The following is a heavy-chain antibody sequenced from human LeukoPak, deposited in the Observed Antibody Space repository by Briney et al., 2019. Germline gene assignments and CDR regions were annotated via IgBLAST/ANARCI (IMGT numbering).Heavy chain of an antibody. Sequence: SETLSLTCTVSGGSVSSGSYYWSWIRQPPGKGLEWIGYIYYSGSTNCNPSLKSRVTISVDTSKNQFSLKLSSVTAADTAVYYCARRIAVASNWFDPWGQGTLVTVSS. D-gene: IGHD6-19*01. CDR3: ARRIAVASNWFDP. J-gene: IGHJ5*02. V-gene: IGHV4-61*01. CDR1: GGSVSSGSYY. CDR2: IYYSGST.